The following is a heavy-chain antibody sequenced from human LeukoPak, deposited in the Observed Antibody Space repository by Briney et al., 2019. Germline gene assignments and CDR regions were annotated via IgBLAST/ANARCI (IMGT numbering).Heavy chain of an antibody. D-gene: IGHD4-23*01. CDR1: AISGYY. Sequence: SETLSLTCTVSAISGYYWSWIRQPPGKGLEWIGYIYYTGRTNYNPSLKSRVTMSVDTSKNQFSLKLSSVTAADTAVYYCARGGSRVITHQIFDYWGQGTLVTVSS. CDR3: ARGGSRVITHQIFDY. CDR2: IYYTGRT. V-gene: IGHV4-59*01. J-gene: IGHJ4*02.